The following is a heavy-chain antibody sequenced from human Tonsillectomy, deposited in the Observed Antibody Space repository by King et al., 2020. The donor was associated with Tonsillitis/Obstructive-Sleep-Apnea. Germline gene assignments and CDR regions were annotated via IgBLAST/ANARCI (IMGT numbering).Heavy chain of an antibody. CDR3: ARVEKYATSGYYIQYFQH. D-gene: IGHD3-22*01. CDR2: IYYRGST. J-gene: IGHJ1*01. Sequence: VQLQESGPGLAKPSETLSLTCTVSGDSISSYYWSWIRQSPGKGLEWIGDIYYRGSTDYNPSLKSRVTISVDTSKNQFSLKLSSVTAADTAVYYCARVEKYATSGYYIQYFQHWGQGTLVIVSS. V-gene: IGHV4-59*01. CDR1: GDSISSYY.